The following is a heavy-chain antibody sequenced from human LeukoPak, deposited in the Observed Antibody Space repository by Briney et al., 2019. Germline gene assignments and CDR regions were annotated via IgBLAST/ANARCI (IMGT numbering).Heavy chain of an antibody. CDR3: ARDYDILTGYFRGGFDY. CDR1: GFTFSDYY. Sequence: SGESLRLSCAASGFTFSDYYMSWIRQAPGKGLEWVSYSTSSSSDINYADSVKGRFTISRDNAKKSLYLQMNSLRAEDTAVYYCARDYDILTGYFRGGFDYWGQGTLVTVSS. J-gene: IGHJ4*02. D-gene: IGHD3-9*01. CDR2: STSSSSDI. V-gene: IGHV3-11*05.